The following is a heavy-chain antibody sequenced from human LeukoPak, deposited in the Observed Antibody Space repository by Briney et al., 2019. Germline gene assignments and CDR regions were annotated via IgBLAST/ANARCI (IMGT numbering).Heavy chain of an antibody. D-gene: IGHD3-3*01. Sequence: ASVKVSCKASGYTFTGYYMHWVRQAPGQGLEWMGWINPNSGGTNYAQKFQGRVTMTRDTSISTAYMELSRLRSDDTAVYYCARASSHTIFGVVILDYYYYGMDVWGQGSTVTVSS. CDR3: ARASSHTIFGVVILDYYYYGMDV. V-gene: IGHV1-2*02. CDR1: GYTFTGYY. J-gene: IGHJ6*02. CDR2: INPNSGGT.